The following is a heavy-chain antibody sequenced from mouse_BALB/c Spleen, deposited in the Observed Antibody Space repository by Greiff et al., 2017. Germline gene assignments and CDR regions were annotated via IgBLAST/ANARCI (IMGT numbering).Heavy chain of an antibody. CDR2: IWTGGGT. D-gene: IGHD1-2*01. V-gene: IGHV2-9-2*01. Sequence: QVQLQQSGPGLVAPSQSLSITCTVSGFSLTSYDISWIRQPPGKGLEWLGVIWTGGGTNYNSAFMSRLSISKDNSKSQVFLKMNSLQTDDTAIYYCVRVGITTATLSYAMDYWGQGTSVTVSS. CDR3: VRVGITTATLSYAMDY. CDR1: GFSLTSYD. J-gene: IGHJ4*01.